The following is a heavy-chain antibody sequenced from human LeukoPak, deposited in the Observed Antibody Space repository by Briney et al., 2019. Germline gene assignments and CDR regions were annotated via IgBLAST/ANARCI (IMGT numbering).Heavy chain of an antibody. V-gene: IGHV4-31*03. J-gene: IGHJ3*02. Sequence: SETLSLTCTVSGGSISSGGYYWSWIRQHPGKGLEWIGEINHSGSTNYNPTLKSRVTISVDTSKNQFSLKLSSVTAADTAVYYCARDHSGSYNDAFDIWGQGTMVTVSS. D-gene: IGHD1-26*01. CDR3: ARDHSGSYNDAFDI. CDR1: GGSISSGGYY. CDR2: INHSGST.